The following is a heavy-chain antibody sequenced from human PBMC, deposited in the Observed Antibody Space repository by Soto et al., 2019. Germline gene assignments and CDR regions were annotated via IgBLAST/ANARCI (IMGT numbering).Heavy chain of an antibody. CDR1: GGSFSGYY. J-gene: IGHJ4*01. V-gene: IGHV4-34*01. D-gene: IGHD5-12*01. Sequence: SETLSLTCAVYGGSFSGYYWSWIRQPPGKGLEWIGEINHSGSTNYNPSLKSRVTISVDTSKNQFSLKLSSVTAADTAVYFCARTFANSGQRYFDYWGHGTQVT. CDR2: INHSGST. CDR3: ARTFANSGQRYFDY.